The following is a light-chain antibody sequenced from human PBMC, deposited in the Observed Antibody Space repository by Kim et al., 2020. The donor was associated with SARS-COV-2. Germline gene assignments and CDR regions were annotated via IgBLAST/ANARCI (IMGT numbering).Light chain of an antibody. V-gene: IGKV4-1*01. CDR1: QSVLYSSNNKSY. J-gene: IGKJ2*01. CDR2: WAS. Sequence: DIVMTQSPDSLAVSLGERANINCKSSQSVLYSSNNKSYLAWYQQKPGQPPKLLIYWASTRASGVPDRFSGSGSGTDFALTISSLQAEDVAVYYCQQYYSTLMYTFGQGTKLEI. CDR3: QQYYSTLMYT.